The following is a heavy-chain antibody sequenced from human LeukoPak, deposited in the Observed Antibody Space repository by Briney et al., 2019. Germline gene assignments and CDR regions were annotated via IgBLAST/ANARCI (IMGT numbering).Heavy chain of an antibody. Sequence: SETLSLTCTVSGYSISSGYYWGWIRPPPGKGLEWIGSIYHSGSTYYNPSLKSRVTISVDTSKNQFSLKLSSVTAADTAVYYCARVISWSWFDPWGQGTLVTVSS. CDR3: ARVISWSWFDP. V-gene: IGHV4-38-2*02. CDR2: IYHSGST. CDR1: GYSISSGYY. D-gene: IGHD3-3*01. J-gene: IGHJ5*02.